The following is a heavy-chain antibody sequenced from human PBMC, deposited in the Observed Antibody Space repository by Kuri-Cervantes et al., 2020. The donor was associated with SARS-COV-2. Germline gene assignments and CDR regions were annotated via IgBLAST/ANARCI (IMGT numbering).Heavy chain of an antibody. J-gene: IGHJ2*01. CDR2: IIPVIGST. V-gene: IGHV1-69*08. CDR3: ASAPPLYNDFWSGNSFS. D-gene: IGHD3-3*01. CDR1: GGTFSSYS. Sequence: SVKVSCKASGGTFSSYSITWVRQAPGQGLEWMGRIIPVIGSTHYAQKFQGRVTITADTSTNTAFMEVRRLRSEDTALYYCASAPPLYNDFWSGNSFSWGRGSLVTVSS.